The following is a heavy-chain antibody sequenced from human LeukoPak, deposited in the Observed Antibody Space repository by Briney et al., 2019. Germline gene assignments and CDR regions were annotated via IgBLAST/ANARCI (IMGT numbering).Heavy chain of an antibody. V-gene: IGHV3-48*03. D-gene: IGHD3-16*01. J-gene: IGHJ4*02. CDR3: ARDRWGYFDY. CDR1: GFTFSSYE. CDR2: ISSCGSTI. Sequence: GGSLRLSCAASGFTFSSYEMNWVRQAPGKGLEWVSYISSCGSTIYYADSVKGRFTISRDNAKNSLYLQMNSLRAEDTAVYYCARDRWGYFDYWGQGTLVTVSS.